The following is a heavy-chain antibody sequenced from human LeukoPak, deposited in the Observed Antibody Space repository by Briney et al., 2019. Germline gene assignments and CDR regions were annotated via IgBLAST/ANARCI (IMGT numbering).Heavy chain of an antibody. CDR3: ARDILRLGELSPSYYFDY. CDR2: IIPIFGTA. J-gene: IGHJ4*02. CDR1: GGAFSSYA. V-gene: IGHV1-69*13. D-gene: IGHD3-16*02. Sequence: ASVKVSCKASGGAFSSYAISWVRQAPGQGLEWMGGIIPIFGTANYAQKFQGRVTITADESTSTAYMELSSLRSEDTAVYYCARDILRLGELSPSYYFDYWGQGTLVTVSS.